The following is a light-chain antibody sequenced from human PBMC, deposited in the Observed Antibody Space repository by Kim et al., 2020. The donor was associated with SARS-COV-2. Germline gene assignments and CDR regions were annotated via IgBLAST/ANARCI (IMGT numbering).Light chain of an antibody. Sequence: ASIGDRVTNTCRASQDLANSLAWYQQKPGKVPQVLIYAAATLQSGVPSRFSGSGSGTEFTLTIGSLQTEDVATYYCQKYNSAPWTFGPGTKVDIK. V-gene: IGKV1-27*01. CDR2: AAA. CDR1: QDLANS. CDR3: QKYNSAPWT. J-gene: IGKJ1*01.